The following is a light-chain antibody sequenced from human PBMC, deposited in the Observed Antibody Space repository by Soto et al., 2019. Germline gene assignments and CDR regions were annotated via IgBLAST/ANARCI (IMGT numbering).Light chain of an antibody. J-gene: IGLJ3*02. Sequence: QSVLTQPPSVSAAPGQKATISCSGSSSNIGNNYVSWYQHLPGTAPKLLFYENNKRPSGIPDRFSGSKSGSSATLGITGLQTGDEADYYCGTWDNTLSGWVFGGGTKLTVL. V-gene: IGLV1-51*02. CDR3: GTWDNTLSGWV. CDR1: SSNIGNNY. CDR2: ENN.